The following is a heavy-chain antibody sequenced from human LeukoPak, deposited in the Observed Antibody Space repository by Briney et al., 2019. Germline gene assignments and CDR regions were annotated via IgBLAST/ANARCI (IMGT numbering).Heavy chain of an antibody. CDR3: ARDRTRGTMIVVMYYFDY. V-gene: IGHV1-18*01. J-gene: IGHJ4*02. Sequence: ASVKVSCKASGYTFTSYGISWVRQAPGQGLEWMGWISAYNGNTNYAQKLQGRVTMTTDTSTSTAYMELRSLRSDDTAVYYCARDRTRGTMIVVMYYFDYWGQGTLVTVSS. D-gene: IGHD3-22*01. CDR1: GYTFTSYG. CDR2: ISAYNGNT.